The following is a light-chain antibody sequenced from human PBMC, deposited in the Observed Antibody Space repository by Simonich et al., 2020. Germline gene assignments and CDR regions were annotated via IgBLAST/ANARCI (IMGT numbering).Light chain of an antibody. CDR3: QQYGSSPKT. CDR1: QSVSSSY. CDR2: DAS. Sequence: EIVLTQSPGTLSLSPGERATLSRRASQSVSSSYLAWYQQKPGLAPRLLIYDASSRATGIPDRFSGSGSGTDFTLTISRLEPEDFAVYYCQQYGSSPKTFGQGTKLEIK. J-gene: IGKJ2*01. V-gene: IGKV3D-20*01.